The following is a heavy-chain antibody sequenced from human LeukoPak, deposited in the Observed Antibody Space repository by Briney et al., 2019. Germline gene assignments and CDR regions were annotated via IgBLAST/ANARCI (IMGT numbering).Heavy chain of an antibody. V-gene: IGHV3-21*01. Sequence: PGGSLRLSCAASGFTFGSYNMNWVRQAPGKGLEWVSSISTSSSYIYYADSVKGRFTISRDNAKNSLYLQMNSLRAEDTAAYYCARNYGGNSDHWGQGTRVTVSS. CDR1: GFTFGSYN. D-gene: IGHD4-23*01. J-gene: IGHJ4*02. CDR3: ARNYGGNSDH. CDR2: ISTSSSYI.